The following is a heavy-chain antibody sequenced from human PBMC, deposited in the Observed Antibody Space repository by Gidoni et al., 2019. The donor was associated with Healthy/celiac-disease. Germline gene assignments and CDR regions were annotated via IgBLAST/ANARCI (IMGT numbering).Heavy chain of an antibody. Sequence: EVQLVESGGGLVQPGGSLKLSCAASGFTFSGSAMHWVRQASGKGLEGVGRIRSKANSYATAYAASVKGRFTISRDDSKNTAYLQMNSLKTEDTAVYYCTGGIVGATSVGFDYWGQGTLVTVSS. CDR3: TGGIVGATSVGFDY. CDR1: GFTFSGSA. D-gene: IGHD1-26*01. V-gene: IGHV3-73*01. CDR2: IRSKANSYAT. J-gene: IGHJ4*02.